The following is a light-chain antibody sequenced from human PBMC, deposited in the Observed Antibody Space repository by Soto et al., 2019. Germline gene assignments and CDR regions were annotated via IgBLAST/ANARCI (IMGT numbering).Light chain of an antibody. J-gene: IGKJ1*01. CDR1: QSITTW. CDR3: QQSYSTPPWT. Sequence: DIQMTPSSSNQSASVGDRGTITCRFSQSITTWLAWYQQRPGKAPKLLIYDVSSLQSGVPSRFSGSGSGTDFTLTISSLQPEDFATYYCQQSYSTPPWTFGQGTKVDIK. CDR2: DVS. V-gene: IGKV1-39*01.